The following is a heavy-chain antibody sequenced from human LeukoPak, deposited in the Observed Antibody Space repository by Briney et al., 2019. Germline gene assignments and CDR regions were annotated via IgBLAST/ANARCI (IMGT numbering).Heavy chain of an antibody. V-gene: IGHV3-13*04. J-gene: IGHJ4*02. Sequence: PGGSLRLSCAASGFTFSSYDMHWVRQATGKGLEWVSAIGTAGDTYYPGSVKGRFTISRENAKNSLYLQMNSLRAEDTAVYYCARDNGNKYYFDYWGQGTLVTVSS. CDR2: IGTAGDT. CDR1: GFTFSSYD. CDR3: ARDNGNKYYFDY. D-gene: IGHD2-8*01.